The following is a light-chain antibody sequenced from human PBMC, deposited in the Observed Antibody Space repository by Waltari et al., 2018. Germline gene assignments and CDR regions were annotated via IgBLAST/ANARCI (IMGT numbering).Light chain of an antibody. Sequence: DIQMTQSPSSLSASVGDRVTITCRANQNISNFLNWYQQKPGKAPNLLIYTASKLQGGVPSRFSGSGSGTDFTLTISSLQPEDFAIYYCQQSHSTPRTFGQGTKVEF. CDR1: QNISNF. CDR2: TAS. J-gene: IGKJ1*01. CDR3: QQSHSTPRT. V-gene: IGKV1-39*01.